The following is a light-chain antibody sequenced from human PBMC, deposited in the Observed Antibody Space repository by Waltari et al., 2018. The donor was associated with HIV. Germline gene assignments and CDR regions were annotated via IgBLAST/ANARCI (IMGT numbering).Light chain of an antibody. CDR2: EDS. J-gene: IGLJ3*02. Sequence: SYELTQPPSVSVSPGQTARITCSGDALQKKYAYWYQQKSGQAPVLVIYEDSKRPSGIPERFSGSSSGTVATLTISGAQVEDEADYYCYSTDSSDWVFGGGTKLTVL. CDR3: YSTDSSDWV. CDR1: ALQKKY. V-gene: IGLV3-10*01.